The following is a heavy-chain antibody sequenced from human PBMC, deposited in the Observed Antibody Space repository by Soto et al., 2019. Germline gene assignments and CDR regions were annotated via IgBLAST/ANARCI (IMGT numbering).Heavy chain of an antibody. J-gene: IGHJ4*02. D-gene: IGHD2-21*01. CDR3: ASWARRDLLTF. Sequence: SETLYLTCAVYGGSFSGYYWSWIRQPPGKGLEWIGEINHSGSTNYNPSLKSRVTISVDTSKNQLSLNLSSVTAADTAVYFCASWARRDLLTFRGQGTPVTVSS. CDR2: INHSGST. CDR1: GGSFSGYY. V-gene: IGHV4-34*01.